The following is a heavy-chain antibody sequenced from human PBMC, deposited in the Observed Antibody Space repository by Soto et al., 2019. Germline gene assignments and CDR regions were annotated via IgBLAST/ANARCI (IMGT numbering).Heavy chain of an antibody. J-gene: IGHJ4*02. CDR2: ISFDGSNI. D-gene: IGHD1-26*01. V-gene: IGHV3-30*03. CDR3: ATGRWVARAAFDS. Sequence: QVHLVESGGGVVQPGRSLRLSCAASGFIFGDYGMHWVRQTPGKGLEWVAAISFDGSNIYYADSVKGRFTISRDNSKETLYLQRSRLTREDTAMYSCATGRWVARAAFDSGGQGTLVTVSS. CDR1: GFIFGDYG.